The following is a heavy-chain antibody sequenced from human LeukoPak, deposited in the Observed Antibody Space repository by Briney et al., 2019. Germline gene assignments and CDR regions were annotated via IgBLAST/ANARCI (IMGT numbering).Heavy chain of an antibody. V-gene: IGHV5-51*01. CDR2: IYPGDSDT. CDR3: ARSQYTTSPIDY. D-gene: IGHD1-26*01. CDR1: GYIFTNYW. J-gene: IGHJ4*02. Sequence: GESLKISCKGSGYIFTNYWMGWVRQMPGKGLESMGIIYPGDSDTRYSPSFQGQVTISADKSISTAYLQWGSLKASDTAIYYCARSQYTTSPIDYWGQGTLVTVSS.